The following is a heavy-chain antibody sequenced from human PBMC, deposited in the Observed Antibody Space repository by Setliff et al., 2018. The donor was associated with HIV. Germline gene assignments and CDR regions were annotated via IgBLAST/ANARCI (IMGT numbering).Heavy chain of an antibody. CDR1: GGSITSGNYY. D-gene: IGHD6-19*01. Sequence: PSETLSLTCRVYGGSITSGNYYWGWIRQAPGKGLEWIASMIYGGDTWYNPSLKSRVIIYVDTANNEISLRLSSVTAEDTAVYRCARPHSGRGGGAWFDPWGQGIQVTVSS. CDR3: ARPHSGRGGGAWFDP. CDR2: MIYGGDT. V-gene: IGHV4-39*01. J-gene: IGHJ5*02.